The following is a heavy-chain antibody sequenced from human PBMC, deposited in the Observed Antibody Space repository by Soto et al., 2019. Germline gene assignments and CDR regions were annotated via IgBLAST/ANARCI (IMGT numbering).Heavy chain of an antibody. V-gene: IGHV3-30*18. Sequence: PGGSLRLSCAASGFTFSSYGMHWVRQAPGKGLEWVAVISYDGSNKYYADTVKGRFTISRDNSKNTLYLQMNSLRAEDTAVYYCAKDLTWKTRAQNPAPHYCSGGSCYSMPPYYYYGMDVWGQGTTVTVSS. CDR1: GFTFSSYG. CDR2: ISYDGSNK. CDR3: AKDLTWKTRAQNPAPHYCSGGSCYSMPPYYYYGMDV. J-gene: IGHJ6*02. D-gene: IGHD2-15*01.